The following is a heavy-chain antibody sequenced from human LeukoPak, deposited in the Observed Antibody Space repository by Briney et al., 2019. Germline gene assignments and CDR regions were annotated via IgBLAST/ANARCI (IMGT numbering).Heavy chain of an antibody. Sequence: AASVKVSCRSSGYSFINFGLRWVRRAPGQGLEWMGWISAYNHNTNYAQKFQGRGTMTIDTSTTTVYMELRSMRSDDTAIYYCARDLMYCDTMSCYDGDFDYWGQGTPVTVSS. V-gene: IGHV1-18*01. D-gene: IGHD2-2*01. CDR2: ISAYNHNT. J-gene: IGHJ4*02. CDR3: ARDLMYCDTMSCYDGDFDY. CDR1: GYSFINFG.